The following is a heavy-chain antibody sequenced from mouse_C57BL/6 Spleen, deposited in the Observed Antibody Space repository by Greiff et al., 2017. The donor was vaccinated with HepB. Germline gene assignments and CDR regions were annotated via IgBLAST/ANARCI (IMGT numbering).Heavy chain of an antibody. D-gene: IGHD1-1*01. Sequence: VQLKESVAELVRPGASVKLSCTASGFNIKDTYMHWVKQRPEQGLEWIGRIDPANGNTKYAPKFQGKATITADTSSNTAYLQLSSLTSEDTAIYYCAFHYYGRSYWAMDDWGKGTTVTVSS. CDR2: IDPANGNT. CDR3: AFHYYGRSYWAMDD. CDR1: GFNIKDTY. V-gene: IGHV14-3*01. J-gene: IGHJ4*01.